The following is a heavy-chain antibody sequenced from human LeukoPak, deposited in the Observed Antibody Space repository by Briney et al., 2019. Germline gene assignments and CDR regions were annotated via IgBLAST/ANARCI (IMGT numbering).Heavy chain of an antibody. Sequence: KPGGSLRLSCVASGFDFGTYAMSWVRQAPGKGLEWVSTVSNGGSSTYYPDSVRGRFSVSRDNSKNTLYLQMNSLRAEDTAVYYCARDWEMTTVAHYYYYGMDVWGQGTTVTVSS. CDR2: VSNGGSST. CDR3: ARDWEMTTVAHYYYYGMDV. V-gene: IGHV3-23*01. J-gene: IGHJ6*02. CDR1: GFDFGTYA. D-gene: IGHD4-23*01.